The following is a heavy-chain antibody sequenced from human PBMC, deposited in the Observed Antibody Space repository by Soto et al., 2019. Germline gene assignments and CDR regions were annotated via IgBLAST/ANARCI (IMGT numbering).Heavy chain of an antibody. CDR2: ISGSGGST. D-gene: IGHD1-26*01. CDR3: AKDPLSGTPRGNWFDP. CDR1: GFTFSSYA. Sequence: EVQLLESGGGLVQPGGSLRLSCAASGFTFSSYAMSWVRQAPGKGLEWVSAISGSGGSTYYADSVKGRFTISRDNSKNTLYLQMNSLRAEDTAVYYCAKDPLSGTPRGNWFDPWGQGTLVTVSS. J-gene: IGHJ5*02. V-gene: IGHV3-23*01.